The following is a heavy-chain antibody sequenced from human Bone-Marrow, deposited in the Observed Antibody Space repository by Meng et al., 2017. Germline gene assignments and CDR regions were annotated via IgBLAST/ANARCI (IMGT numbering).Heavy chain of an antibody. J-gene: IGHJ4*02. D-gene: IGHD3-22*01. CDR3: ARAYYYDSSGYYPLDY. Sequence: GGSLRLSCAASGFTFSSCEMNWVRQAPGKGLEWVSYISSSGSTIYYADSVKGRFTIARDNAKNSLYLQMNSLRAEDTAVYYCARAYYYDSSGYYPLDYWGQGTLVTVSS. V-gene: IGHV3-48*03. CDR1: GFTFSSCE. CDR2: ISSSGSTI.